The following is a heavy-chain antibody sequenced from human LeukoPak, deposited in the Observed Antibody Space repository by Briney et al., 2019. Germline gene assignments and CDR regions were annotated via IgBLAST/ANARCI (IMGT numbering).Heavy chain of an antibody. D-gene: IGHD4-17*01. Sequence: SETLSLTCTVSGDSISSHYWSWIRQHPGKGLEWTGYIYYSGSTYYNPSLKSRVTISVDTSKNQFSLKLSSVTAADTAVYYCARNLRTVTYYYYYGMDVWGQGTTVTVSS. V-gene: IGHV4-59*06. CDR3: ARNLRTVTYYYYYGMDV. CDR2: IYYSGST. J-gene: IGHJ6*02. CDR1: GDSISSHY.